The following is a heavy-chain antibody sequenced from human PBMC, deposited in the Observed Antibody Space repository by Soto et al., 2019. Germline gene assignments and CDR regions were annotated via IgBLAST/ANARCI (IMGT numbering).Heavy chain of an antibody. CDR2: IRPGSGDT. J-gene: IGHJ5*02. CDR1: GYSFTNYG. Sequence: ASLKVFCKSSGYSFTNYGISWVRQAPGQGLECMGWIRPGSGDTGYAQKFQGRVTMTRDTSISTAYMELNSLRSDDTALYYCARGSAVGGNWFDAWGQGTLVTVSS. D-gene: IGHD6-19*01. V-gene: IGHV1-2*02. CDR3: ARGSAVGGNWFDA.